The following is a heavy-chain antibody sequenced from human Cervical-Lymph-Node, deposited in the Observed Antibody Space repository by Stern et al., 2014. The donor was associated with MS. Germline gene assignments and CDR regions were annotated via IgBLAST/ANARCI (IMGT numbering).Heavy chain of an antibody. V-gene: IGHV4-34*01. CDR2: INHSGKT. CDR1: GASFTDNY. D-gene: IGHD1-1*01. CDR3: ARERKVERSARVFVSFDV. J-gene: IGHJ3*01. Sequence: QVQLQQWGAGLLRPSETLSLTCAVHGASFTDNYWSWIRQTPGKGLEWIGEINHSGKTHHTPSLMSRVTLSVDTSKNQFSRKLNSVTAADTAVYYCARERKVERSARVFVSFDVWGQGTLLTVSS.